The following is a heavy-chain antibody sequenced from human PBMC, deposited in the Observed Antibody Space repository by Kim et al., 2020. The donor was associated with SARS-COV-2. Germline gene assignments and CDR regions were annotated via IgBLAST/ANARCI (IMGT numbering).Heavy chain of an antibody. CDR1: GVTFSSYS. CDR2: ISSSSSTI. V-gene: IGHV3-48*02. D-gene: IGHD3-10*01. CDR3: AREKVYYYGSWSYDP. Sequence: GGSLRLSCAASGVTFSSYSMNWVRQAPGKGLEWVAYISSSSSTIYYADSVKGRFTISRDNAKNSLYLQMNSLRDEDTAVYYCAREKVYYYGSWSYDPWGQGTLVSVSS. J-gene: IGHJ5*02.